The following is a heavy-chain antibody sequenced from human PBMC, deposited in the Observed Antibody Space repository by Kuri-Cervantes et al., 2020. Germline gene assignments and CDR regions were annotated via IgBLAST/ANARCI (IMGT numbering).Heavy chain of an antibody. CDR2: IRSKANSYAT. D-gene: IGHD5-18*01. J-gene: IGHJ4*02. V-gene: IGHV3-73*01. CDR1: GFTFSGSA. CDR3: TRRAAMGFDY. Sequence: GESLKISCAAPGFTFSGSAMHWVRQASGKGLEWVGRIRSKANSYATAYAASVKGRFTISRDDSKNTAYLQMNSLKTEDTAVYYCTRRAAMGFDYWGQGTLVTVSS.